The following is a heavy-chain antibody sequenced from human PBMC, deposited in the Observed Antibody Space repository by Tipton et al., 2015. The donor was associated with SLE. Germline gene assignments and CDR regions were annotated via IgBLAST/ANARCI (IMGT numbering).Heavy chain of an antibody. CDR1: GGSISSYY. D-gene: IGHD6-13*01. J-gene: IGHJ4*02. Sequence: TLSLTCTVSGGSISSYYWSWIRQPPGKGLEWIGYIYYSGSTNYNPSLKSRVTISVDTSKNQFSLKLSSVTAADTAVYYCARLYSSSWQRSDYWGQVTLVTVSS. CDR2: IYYSGST. CDR3: ARLYSSSWQRSDY. V-gene: IGHV4-59*01.